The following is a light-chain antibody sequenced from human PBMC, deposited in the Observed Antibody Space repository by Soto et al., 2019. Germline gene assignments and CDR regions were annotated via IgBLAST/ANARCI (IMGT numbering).Light chain of an antibody. CDR1: SSDVGSYKL. J-gene: IGLJ2*01. Sequence: QSALTQPASVAGSPGQSITISCTGTSSDVGSYKLVSWYQQHPGKAPKLMIYEVSKRPSGVSNRFSGSKSGNTASLTISVLQAEDEADYYGCSYAGSSNLLVVFGGGTKLTVL. CDR3: CSYAGSSNLLVV. V-gene: IGLV2-23*02. CDR2: EVS.